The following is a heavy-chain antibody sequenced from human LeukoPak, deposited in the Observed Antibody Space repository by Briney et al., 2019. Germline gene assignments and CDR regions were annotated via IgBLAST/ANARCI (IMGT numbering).Heavy chain of an antibody. D-gene: IGHD5-18*01. CDR2: IYYSGST. J-gene: IGHJ4*02. V-gene: IGHV4-59*01. CDR3: ASTNVDTAMVKAHYFDY. Sequence: PSETLSLTCTVSGGSISSYYWSWIRQPPGKGLEWIGYIYYSGSTNYNPSLKSRVTISVDTSKNQFSRKLSSVTAADTAVYYCASTNVDTAMVKAHYFDYWGQGTLVTVSS. CDR1: GGSISSYY.